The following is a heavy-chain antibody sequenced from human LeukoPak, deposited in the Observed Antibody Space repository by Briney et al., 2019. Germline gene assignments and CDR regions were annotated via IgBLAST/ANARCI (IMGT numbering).Heavy chain of an antibody. J-gene: IGHJ4*02. Sequence: DSVKGRFAISRDNAKKSLYLQMNSLRAEDTAVYYCARVFGQQPPNYWGQGTLVTVSS. CDR3: ARVFGQQPPNY. V-gene: IGHV3-7*01. D-gene: IGHD6-13*01.